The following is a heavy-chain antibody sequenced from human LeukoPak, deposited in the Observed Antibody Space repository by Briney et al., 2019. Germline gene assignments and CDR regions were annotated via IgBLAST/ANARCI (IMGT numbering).Heavy chain of an antibody. CDR1: GFTFSSYG. CDR3: AKVPNPTYCGGDCYSDY. V-gene: IGHV3-30*18. D-gene: IGHD2-21*02. CDR2: ISYDGSNK. J-gene: IGHJ4*02. Sequence: PGRSLRLSCAASGFTFSSYGMHWVRQAPGKGLEWVAIISYDGSNKYYADSVKGRFTISRDNSKNTLYLQVNSLRAEDTAVYYCAKVPNPTYCGGDCYSDYWGQGTLVTVSS.